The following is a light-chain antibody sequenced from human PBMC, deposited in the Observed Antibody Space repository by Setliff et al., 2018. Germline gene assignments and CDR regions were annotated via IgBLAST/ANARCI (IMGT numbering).Light chain of an antibody. Sequence: QSVLTQPASVSGSPGQSITISCTGTSSDVGAYNYVSWYQQHPGKAPKLIIYDVSNRPPGVSNRFSASKSGNTASLTISGLQAEDEADYYCCSFAGAGWVFGGGTKVTVL. CDR1: SSDVGAYNY. J-gene: IGLJ3*02. CDR3: CSFAGAGWV. CDR2: DVS. V-gene: IGLV2-14*03.